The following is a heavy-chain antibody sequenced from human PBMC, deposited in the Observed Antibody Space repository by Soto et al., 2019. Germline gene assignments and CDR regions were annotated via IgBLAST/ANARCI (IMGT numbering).Heavy chain of an antibody. CDR2: ISGSGGST. V-gene: IGHV3-23*01. CDR3: AKSIKAWYLGRTDSDY. J-gene: IGHJ4*02. D-gene: IGHD6-13*01. CDR1: GFTFSSYA. Sequence: EVQLLESGGGLVQPGGSLRLSCAASGFTFSSYAMSWVRQAPGKGLEWVSAISGSGGSTYYADSVKVRFTISRDNSKNTLYLQMNSLRAEDTAVYYCAKSIKAWYLGRTDSDYWGQGTLVTVSS.